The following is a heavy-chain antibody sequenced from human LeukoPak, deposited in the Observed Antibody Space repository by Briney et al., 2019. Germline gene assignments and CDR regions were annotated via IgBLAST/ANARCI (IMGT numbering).Heavy chain of an antibody. CDR1: GYTFTGYY. CDR3: ARDLVHGSGTPTNYYYYYYMDV. D-gene: IGHD3-10*01. CDR2: INPNSGGT. J-gene: IGHJ6*03. Sequence: ASVKVSCKASGYTFTGYYMHWVRQAPGQGLEWMGRINPNSGGTNYAQKFQGRVTMTRDTSISTAYMELSRPRSDDTAVYYCARDLVHGSGTPTNYYYYYYMDVWGKGTTVTVSS. V-gene: IGHV1-2*06.